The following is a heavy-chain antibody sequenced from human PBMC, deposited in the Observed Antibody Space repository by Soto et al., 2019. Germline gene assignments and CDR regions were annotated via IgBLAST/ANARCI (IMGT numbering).Heavy chain of an antibody. Sequence: EVQLLESGGGLVQPGGSLRLSCAASGFTFSSYAMSWVRQAPGKGLEGVSAISGSGGSTYYADSVKGRFTISRDNSKNRLYLQMNSLRAEDTAVYYCAKQGVLRFLEWLQTELDYWSQGTLVTVSS. V-gene: IGHV3-23*01. CDR1: GFTFSSYA. J-gene: IGHJ4*02. D-gene: IGHD3-3*01. CDR2: ISGSGGST. CDR3: AKQGVLRFLEWLQTELDY.